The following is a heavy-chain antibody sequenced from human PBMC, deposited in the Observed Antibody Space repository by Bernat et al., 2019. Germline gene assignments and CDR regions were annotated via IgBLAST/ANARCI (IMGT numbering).Heavy chain of an antibody. V-gene: IGHV3-64*01. CDR2: ISSNGGST. CDR3: ASPGVYCSGGSCYSRPLDY. Sequence: VQLVESGGGVVQPGRSLRLSCAASGFTFSSYGIHWVRQAPGKGLEYVSAISSNGGSTYYANSVKGRFTISRDNSKNTLYLQMGSLRAEDMAVYYCASPGVYCSGGSCYSRPLDYWGQGTLVTVSS. CDR1: GFTFSSYG. D-gene: IGHD2-15*01. J-gene: IGHJ4*02.